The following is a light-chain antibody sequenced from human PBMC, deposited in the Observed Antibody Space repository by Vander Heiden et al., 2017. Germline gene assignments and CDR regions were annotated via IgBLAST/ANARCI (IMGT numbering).Light chain of an antibody. J-gene: IGLJ3*02. CDR3: AAWDDSLNGWV. CDR2: SNN. Sequence: SVLTPPPPASGTPGQRVTISCSGSSSNIGSNTVNWYQQLPGTAPKLLIYSNNQRPSGVPDRFSGSKSGTSASLAISGLQSEDEADYYCAAWDDSLNGWVFGGGTKLTVL. V-gene: IGLV1-44*01. CDR1: SSNIGSNT.